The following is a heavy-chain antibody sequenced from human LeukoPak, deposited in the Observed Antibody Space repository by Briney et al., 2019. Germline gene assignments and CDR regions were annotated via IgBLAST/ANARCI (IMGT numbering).Heavy chain of an antibody. Sequence: ASVKVSSKTSGYTFTVYYXHWVRQAPGQGXEWXXXXYPKRGSTNYAQKFEGRVTMTRDTSISTAYMGVSGLTSDDTAVYYCAKTYCINGVCYFIDYWGQGTLVTVSS. CDR2: XYPKRGST. CDR3: AKTYCINGVCYFIDY. CDR1: GYTFTVYY. V-gene: IGHV1-2*02. J-gene: IGHJ4*02. D-gene: IGHD2-8*01.